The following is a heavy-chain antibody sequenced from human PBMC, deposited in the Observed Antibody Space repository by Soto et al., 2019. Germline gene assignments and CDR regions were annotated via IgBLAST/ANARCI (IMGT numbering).Heavy chain of an antibody. J-gene: IGHJ4*02. D-gene: IGHD1-1*01. CDR2: SSNSGSFT. CDR3: VRSGDNYNLLDY. Sequence: GGSLRLSCAASVFSFSDYYMSWIRQAPGKGLEWIGYSSNSGSFTRYADSVKGRFSISRDNAKNSLFLQINSLRGEDTAIYYCVRSGDNYNLLDYWGQGTPVTVSS. V-gene: IGHV3-11*06. CDR1: VFSFSDYY.